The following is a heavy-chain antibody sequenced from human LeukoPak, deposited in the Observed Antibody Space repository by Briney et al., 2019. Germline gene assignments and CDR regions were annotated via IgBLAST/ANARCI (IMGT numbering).Heavy chain of an antibody. V-gene: IGHV4-39*01. J-gene: IGHJ4*02. Sequence: PSETLSLTCTVSGGSISSSSYYWGWIRQPEGKGLEWIGSIYYSGSTYYNPSLKSRVTISVDTSKNQFSLKLSSVTAADTAVYYCATTCRGGSCYSDYWGQGTLVTVSS. CDR1: GGSISSSSYY. D-gene: IGHD2-15*01. CDR2: IYYSGST. CDR3: ATTCRGGSCYSDY.